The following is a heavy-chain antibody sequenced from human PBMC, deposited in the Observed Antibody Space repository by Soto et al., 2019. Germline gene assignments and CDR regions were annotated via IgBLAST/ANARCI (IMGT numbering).Heavy chain of an antibody. Sequence: QVQLVQSGAEVKKPGSSVKVSCKASGGTFSSYAISWVRQAPGQGLEWMGGIIPIFGKANYAQKFKGRVTITADESTSTAYMELSGVRSENTAAYYCASGGWVLLSYFDYWCQGTLITVSS. CDR1: GGTFSSYA. CDR3: ASGGWVLLSYFDY. V-gene: IGHV1-69*01. J-gene: IGHJ4*02. CDR2: IIPIFGKA. D-gene: IGHD1-26*01.